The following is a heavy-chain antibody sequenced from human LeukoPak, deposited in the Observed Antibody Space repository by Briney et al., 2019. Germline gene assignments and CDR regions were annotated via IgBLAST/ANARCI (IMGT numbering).Heavy chain of an antibody. CDR2: IYYTGST. Sequence: SETLSLTCTVSGGSISSYYWSWIRQPPGKGLEWIGYIYYTGSTNYNPSLKSRVTISVDTSKNQFSLKPSSVTAADTAVYYCARVRGNYFPDYWGQGTLVTVSS. D-gene: IGHD4-11*01. J-gene: IGHJ4*02. V-gene: IGHV4-59*01. CDR3: ARVRGNYFPDY. CDR1: GGSISSYY.